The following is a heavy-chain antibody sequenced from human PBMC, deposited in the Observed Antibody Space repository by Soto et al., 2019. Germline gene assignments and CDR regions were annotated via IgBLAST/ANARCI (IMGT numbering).Heavy chain of an antibody. CDR3: AKDRAVNYYGSGSY. CDR1: GFTFSSYG. Sequence: GESLKISCAASGFTFSSYGMHWVRQAPGKGLEWVAVISYDGSNKYYADSVKGRFTISRDNSKNTLYLQMNSLRAEDTAVYYCAKDRAVNYYGSGSYWGQGTLVTVSS. CDR2: ISYDGSNK. V-gene: IGHV3-30*18. D-gene: IGHD3-10*01. J-gene: IGHJ4*02.